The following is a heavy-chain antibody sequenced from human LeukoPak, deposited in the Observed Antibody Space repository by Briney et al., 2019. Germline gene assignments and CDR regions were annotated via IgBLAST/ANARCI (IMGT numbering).Heavy chain of an antibody. J-gene: IGHJ4*02. CDR2: IYSGGST. CDR3: AGERSGFDY. Sequence: ETLSLTCAVYGGSFSNYYWSWIRQPPGKGLEWVSVIYSGGSTYYADSVKGRFTISRDNSKNTLYLQMNSLRAEDTAVYYCAGERSGFDYWGQGTLVTVSS. V-gene: IGHV3-53*05. D-gene: IGHD3-10*01. CDR1: GGSFSNYY.